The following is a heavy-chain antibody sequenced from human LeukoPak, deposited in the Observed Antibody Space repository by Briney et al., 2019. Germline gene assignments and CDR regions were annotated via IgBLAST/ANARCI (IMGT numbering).Heavy chain of an antibody. CDR2: IIPIFGTA. D-gene: IGHD5-18*01. J-gene: IGHJ3*02. CDR3: ARDQQLEGAFDI. V-gene: IGHV1-69*05. CDR1: GGTFSSYA. Sequence: SVKVSCKASGGTFSSYAISWVRQAPGQGLEWMGRIIPIFGTANYAQKFQGRVTITTDESTSTAYMELSSLRSEDTAVYYCARDQQLEGAFDIWGQGTMVTVSS.